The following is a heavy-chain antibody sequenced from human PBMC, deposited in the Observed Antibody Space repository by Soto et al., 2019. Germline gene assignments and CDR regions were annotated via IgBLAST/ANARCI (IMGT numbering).Heavy chain of an antibody. CDR2: IIPILGTA. Sequence: GASVKVSCKASGGTFSNYAINWVRQAPGQGLEWMGGIIPILGTANYAQKFQGRVTITADESTSTAYLDLSSLRSEETAVYYCARPVEMATISRSYLFYWGQGTLVTVSS. D-gene: IGHD5-12*01. J-gene: IGHJ4*02. V-gene: IGHV1-69*13. CDR1: GGTFSNYA. CDR3: ARPVEMATISRSYLFY.